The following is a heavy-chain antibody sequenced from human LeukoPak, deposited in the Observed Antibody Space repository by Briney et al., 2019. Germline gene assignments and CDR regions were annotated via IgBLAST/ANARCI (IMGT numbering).Heavy chain of an antibody. CDR1: GFTFSRYW. CDR2: INQDGSEK. CDR3: ARDKVYSDYADY. V-gene: IGHV3-7*01. J-gene: IGHJ4*02. Sequence: GGSLRLSCAASGFTFSRYWMTWVRQAPGKGLEWVANINQDGSEKYYVDSVKGRFTISRDNAKNSLYLQMNSLRAEDTALYYCARDKVYSDYADYWGQGTLVTVSS. D-gene: IGHD4-11*01.